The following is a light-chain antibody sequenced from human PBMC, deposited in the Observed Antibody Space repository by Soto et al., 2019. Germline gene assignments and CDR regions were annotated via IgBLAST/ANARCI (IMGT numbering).Light chain of an antibody. CDR1: EGVSSGY. CDR2: GAS. J-gene: IGKJ1*01. CDR3: EQYGSSPT. Sequence: VLKRSVGTVSLSRGERARHTCRASEGVSSGYLASYQLKPGQAPRLLIYGASSRATCIPDRFSGSGSGTDFTLTISRLEPEDFAVYYCEQYGSSPTFGQGTKVDI. V-gene: IGKV3-20*01.